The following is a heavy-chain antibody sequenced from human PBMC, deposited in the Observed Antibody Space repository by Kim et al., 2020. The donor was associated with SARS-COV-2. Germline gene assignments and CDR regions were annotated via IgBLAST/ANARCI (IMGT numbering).Heavy chain of an antibody. J-gene: IGHJ6*01. CDR1: GLTFSSYW. Sequence: GGSLRLSCAASGLTFSSYWMTWVRQSPGKGLEWVANINQDGSEKNYVDSVKGRFTISRDNAKNSLSLQMNSLRAADMALYYCATSASPGSRYYNYYVLD. CDR2: INQDGSEK. V-gene: IGHV3-7*01. D-gene: IGHD1-1*01. CDR3: ATSASPGSRYYNYYVLD.